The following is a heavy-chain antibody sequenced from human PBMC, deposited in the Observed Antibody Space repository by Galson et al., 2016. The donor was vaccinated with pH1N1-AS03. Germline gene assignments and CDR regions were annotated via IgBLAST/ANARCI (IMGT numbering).Heavy chain of an antibody. CDR3: VKGGGYSHGFMEYYFDS. Sequence: SLRLSCAASGFVFSSSAIHWVRQSPGKGLEWVAFIRYDETIKNYADSVKGRFTISRDNPKNTVYLEMNSLRTEDTAVYYCVKGGGYSHGFMEYYFDSWGQGTLVTVSS. CDR1: GFVFSSSA. V-gene: IGHV3-30*02. CDR2: IRYDETIK. J-gene: IGHJ4*02. D-gene: IGHD4-23*01.